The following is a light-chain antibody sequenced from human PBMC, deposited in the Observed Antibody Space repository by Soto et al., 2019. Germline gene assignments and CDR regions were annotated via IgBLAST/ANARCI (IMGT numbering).Light chain of an antibody. V-gene: IGKV3-11*01. CDR3: QQRTNWPRVT. J-gene: IGKJ4*01. CDR2: DAS. Sequence: EIVLTQSPATLSLSPGERATLSCRASQSISTYLAWYQQKPGQAPRLLIYDASNRATGIPARFSGSGSGTDFTLTISSLEPEDFALYYCQQRTNWPRVTCGGGTKVEIK. CDR1: QSISTY.